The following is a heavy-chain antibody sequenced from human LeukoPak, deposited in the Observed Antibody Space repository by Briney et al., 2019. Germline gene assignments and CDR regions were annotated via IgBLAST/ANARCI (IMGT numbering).Heavy chain of an antibody. CDR3: ARGSTSSGWFRGLDAFGI. CDR2: INHSGST. J-gene: IGHJ3*02. D-gene: IGHD6-19*01. V-gene: IGHV4-34*01. CDR1: GGSFSGYY. Sequence: PSETLSLTCAVYGGSFSGYYWSWIRQPPGKGLEWIGEINHSGSTNYNPSLKSRVTISVDTSKNQFSLKLSSVTAADTAVYYCARGSTSSGWFRGLDAFGIWGQGTMVTVSS.